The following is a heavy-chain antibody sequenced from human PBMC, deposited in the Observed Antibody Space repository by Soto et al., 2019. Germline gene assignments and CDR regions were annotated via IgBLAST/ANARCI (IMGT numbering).Heavy chain of an antibody. CDR2: ISGSGGST. CDR3: ARALTYYYYIDY. D-gene: IGHD3-22*01. CDR1: GFTFSSYA. Sequence: GGSLRLSCAASGFTFSSYAMSWVRQAPGKGLEWVSAISGSGGSTYYADSVKGRFTISRDNAKNMLHLQMNSLRAEDTAVYYCARALTYYYYIDYWGQGTLVTVSS. V-gene: IGHV3-23*01. J-gene: IGHJ4*02.